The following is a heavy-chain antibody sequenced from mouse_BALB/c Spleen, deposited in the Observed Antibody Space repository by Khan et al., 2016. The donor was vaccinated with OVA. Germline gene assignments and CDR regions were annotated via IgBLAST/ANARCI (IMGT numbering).Heavy chain of an antibody. CDR1: GVSLTNYG. Sequence: VELVESGPGLVAPSQSLSITCTISGVSLTNYGVHWLRQPPGKGLEWLVVIWSDGSTTYNSALKSRLSISKDNSKSHVFLKMNSLQTDDSAMYYCARQPYYHYYVMDYWGQGTSVTVSS. CDR2: IWSDGST. J-gene: IGHJ4*01. V-gene: IGHV2-6-1*01. CDR3: ARQPYYHYYVMDY. D-gene: IGHD2-10*01.